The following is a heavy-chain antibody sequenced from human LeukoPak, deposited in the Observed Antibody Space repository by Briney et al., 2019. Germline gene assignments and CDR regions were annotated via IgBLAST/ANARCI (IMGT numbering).Heavy chain of an antibody. J-gene: IGHJ3*02. Sequence: SETLSLTCTVSGGPIRNSYWSWVRHSAGTGMQWIGRIHGTLGSTNHNPSLKSRAVMSLDTSSNQFSLRLSAMSAADTATYYCARIFDRDIWGQGTLVTVSP. CDR1: GGPIRNSY. CDR2: IHGTLGST. D-gene: IGHD3-3*01. CDR3: ARIFDRDI. V-gene: IGHV4-4*07.